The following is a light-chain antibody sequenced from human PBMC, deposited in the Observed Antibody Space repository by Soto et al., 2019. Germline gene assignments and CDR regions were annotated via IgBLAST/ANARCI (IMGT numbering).Light chain of an antibody. CDR1: SGDVRGYNY. V-gene: IGLV2-8*01. CDR2: EVS. J-gene: IGLJ1*01. CDR3: SSYAGSNNYV. Sequence: QSALTQPPSASGSPGQSVTISCTGTSGDVRGYNYVSWYQQHPGKAPKLMIFEVSERPSGVPDRFSASKSGNTASLTVSGLQAEDEADYYCSSYAGSNNYVFGTGTKATVL.